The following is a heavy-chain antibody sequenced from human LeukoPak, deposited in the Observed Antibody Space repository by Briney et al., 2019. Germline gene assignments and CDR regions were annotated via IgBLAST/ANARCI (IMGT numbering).Heavy chain of an antibody. D-gene: IGHD3-3*01. CDR3: ARVNTYDFWSGYYWPYYFDY. CDR2: IYYSGST. J-gene: IGHJ4*02. Sequence: SQTLSLTCTVSGGSISSGGYYWSWIRQHPGKGLEWIGYIYYSGSTYYNPSLKSRVTISVDTSKNQFSLKLSSVTAADTAVYYCARVNTYDFWSGYYWPYYFDYWGQGTLVTVSS. CDR1: GGSISSGGYY. V-gene: IGHV4-31*03.